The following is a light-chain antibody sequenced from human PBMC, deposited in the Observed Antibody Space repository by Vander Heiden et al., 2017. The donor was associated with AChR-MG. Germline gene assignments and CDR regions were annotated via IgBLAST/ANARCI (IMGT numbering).Light chain of an antibody. CDR1: SSNIGSNS. V-gene: IGLV1-44*01. J-gene: IGLJ1*01. CDR2: SDD. Sequence: QSVLAQPPSASGTPGQRVTVSCSGSSSNIGSNSVNWYQQVPGRAPKLLSHSDDHRPSGVPDRFSGSRSGTSASLAITGLQSEDEAVYDCATWDDSLTAYFFGPGTTVTVL. CDR3: ATWDDSLTAYF.